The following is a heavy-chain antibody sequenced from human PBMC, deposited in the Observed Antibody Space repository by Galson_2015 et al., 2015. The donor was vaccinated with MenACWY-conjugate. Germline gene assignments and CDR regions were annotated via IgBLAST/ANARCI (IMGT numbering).Heavy chain of an antibody. Sequence: SLRLSCAASGFTFSSYSMNWVRQAPGKGLEWVSYISSSSSTIYYADSVKGRFTISRDNAKNSLYLQMNSLRAEDTAVYYCARLGRGKAVAGNFDYWGQGTLVTVSS. CDR1: GFTFSSYS. D-gene: IGHD6-19*01. CDR3: ARLGRGKAVAGNFDY. J-gene: IGHJ4*02. V-gene: IGHV3-48*04. CDR2: ISSSSSTI.